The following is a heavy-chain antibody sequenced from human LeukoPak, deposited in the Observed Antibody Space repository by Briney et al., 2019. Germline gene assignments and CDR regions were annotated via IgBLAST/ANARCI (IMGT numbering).Heavy chain of an antibody. V-gene: IGHV3-7*01. J-gene: IGHJ4*02. CDR3: ASSAAGSFVFDY. Sequence: HPGGSLRLSCAASGFTFSSHWMSWVRQAPGKGLEWVANIKQDGSEKYYVDSVKGRFTISRDNAKNSLYLQMNSLRAEGTAVYYCASSAAGSFVFDYWGQGTLVTVSS. D-gene: IGHD1-26*01. CDR2: IKQDGSEK. CDR1: GFTFSSHW.